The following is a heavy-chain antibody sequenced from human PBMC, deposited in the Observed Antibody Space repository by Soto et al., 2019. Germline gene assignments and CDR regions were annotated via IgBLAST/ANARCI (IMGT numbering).Heavy chain of an antibody. CDR3: ARGGKIPYYGMDV. V-gene: IGHV4-59*01. CDR2: IYYSGST. D-gene: IGHD1-1*01. CDR1: GGSIRSYY. Sequence: SETLVLTFTVSGGSIRSYYWSWIRQPPVKGLEWIGYIYYSGSTNYNPSLKSRVTISVDTSKNQFSLKLSSVTAADTAVYYCARGGKIPYYGMDVWGQGTTVTVS. J-gene: IGHJ6*02.